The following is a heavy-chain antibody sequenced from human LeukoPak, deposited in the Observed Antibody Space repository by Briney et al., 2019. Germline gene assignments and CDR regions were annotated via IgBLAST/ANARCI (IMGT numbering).Heavy chain of an antibody. CDR1: GYTFTSYY. V-gene: IGHV1-46*01. Sequence: APVKVSCKASGYTFTSYYMHWVRQAPGQGLEWMGIINPSGGSTSYAQKFQGRVTMTRDTSTSTVYMELSSLRSEDTAVYYCARDNYSYGPEDYWGQGTLVTVSS. CDR3: ARDNYSYGPEDY. D-gene: IGHD5-18*01. J-gene: IGHJ4*02. CDR2: INPSGGST.